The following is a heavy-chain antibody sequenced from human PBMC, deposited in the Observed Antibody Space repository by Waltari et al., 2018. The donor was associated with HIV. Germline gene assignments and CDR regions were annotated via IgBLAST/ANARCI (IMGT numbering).Heavy chain of an antibody. J-gene: IGHJ6*02. V-gene: IGHV3-21*01. CDR3: ARDGAIYYYGMDV. Sequence: EVQLVESGGGLVKPGGSLRLSCAASGFTFSSYSMNWVRQAPGLWLEWVSSISSSSSYIDYADSVKGRFTISRDNAKNSLYLQMNSLRAEDTAVYYCARDGAIYYYGMDVWGQGTTVTVSS. CDR2: ISSSSSYI. CDR1: GFTFSSYS. D-gene: IGHD1-26*01.